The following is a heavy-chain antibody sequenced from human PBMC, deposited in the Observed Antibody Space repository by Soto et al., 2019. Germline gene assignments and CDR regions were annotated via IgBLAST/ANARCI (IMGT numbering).Heavy chain of an antibody. Sequence: QVQLVQSGAEVKKPGSSVKVSCKASGGTFSSYAISWVRQAPGQGLEWMGGIIPIFGTANYAQKFQGRVTITADESTSTAYMELSSLRSEDTAVYYWARGVKYSSSSGRDYYYGMDVWGQGTTVTVSS. V-gene: IGHV1-69*12. D-gene: IGHD6-6*01. CDR3: ARGVKYSSSSGRDYYYGMDV. CDR1: GGTFSSYA. CDR2: IIPIFGTA. J-gene: IGHJ6*02.